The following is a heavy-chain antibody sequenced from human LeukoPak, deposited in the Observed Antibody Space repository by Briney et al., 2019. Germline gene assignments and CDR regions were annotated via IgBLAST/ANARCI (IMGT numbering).Heavy chain of an antibody. CDR2: IYYSGST. D-gene: IGHD3-10*01. V-gene: IGHV4-59*08. J-gene: IGHJ4*02. Sequence: PSETLSLTCTVSGGSISSYYWSWIRQPPGKGLEWIGYIYYSGSTNYNPSLKSRVTISVDTSKNQFSLKLSSVTAADTAVYYCARSITMVRGAYYFDYWGQGTLVTVSS. CDR1: GGSISSYY. CDR3: ARSITMVRGAYYFDY.